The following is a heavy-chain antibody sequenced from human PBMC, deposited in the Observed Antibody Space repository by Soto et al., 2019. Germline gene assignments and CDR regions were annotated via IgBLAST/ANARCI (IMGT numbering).Heavy chain of an antibody. CDR2: IDPSDSYT. Sequence: LKISCQASGYSFTSYWITWVRQRPGKGLEWMGKIDPSDSYTKYSPSFQGHVTLSTDKSINTAYLQWSGLKASDTAIYYCAKVAAEGNWFDPWGQGTLVTVSS. CDR1: GYSFTSYW. CDR3: AKVAAEGNWFDP. D-gene: IGHD2-15*01. J-gene: IGHJ5*02. V-gene: IGHV5-10-1*01.